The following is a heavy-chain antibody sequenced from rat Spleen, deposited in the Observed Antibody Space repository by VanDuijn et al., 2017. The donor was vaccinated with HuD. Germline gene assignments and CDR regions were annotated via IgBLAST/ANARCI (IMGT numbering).Heavy chain of an antibody. CDR1: GFRFSSYW. CDR2: ISNDGVNT. D-gene: IGHD3-1*01. V-gene: IGHV5-58*01. CDR3: ATKTDFDY. J-gene: IGHJ2*01. Sequence: EVQLVETGGGLVQPGKSLKLSCVASGFRFSSYWMYWVRQAPGKGLEWVSSISNDGVNTYYPDSVKGRFTISRDNAKSTQYLQMDSLRSEDTATYYCATKTDFDYWGQGVMVTVSS.